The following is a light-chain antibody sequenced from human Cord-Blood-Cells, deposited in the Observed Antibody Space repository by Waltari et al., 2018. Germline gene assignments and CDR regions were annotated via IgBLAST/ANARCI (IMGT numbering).Light chain of an antibody. CDR2: GKN. V-gene: IGLV3-19*01. CDR3: NSRDSSGNHVV. J-gene: IGLJ2*01. Sequence: SSALTQDPAVSVALGQTVRITCQGASLRSSYESWYQQKPGQAPVRVIYGKNNRPSGIPDRFSGSSSGNTASLTITGAQAEDEADYYCNSRDSSGNHVVFGGGTKLTVL. CDR1: SLRSSY.